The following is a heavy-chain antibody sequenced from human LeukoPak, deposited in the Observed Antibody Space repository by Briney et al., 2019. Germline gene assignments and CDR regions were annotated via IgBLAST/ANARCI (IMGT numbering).Heavy chain of an antibody. D-gene: IGHD3-3*02. CDR2: IKQDGNEK. CDR3: ARDGAFRIYDY. CDR1: GFTFSSYW. J-gene: IGHJ4*02. Sequence: PGGSLRLSCAASGFTFSSYWMTWVRQAPGKGLEWVASIKQDGNEKYYVDSVKGRFTISRDNARNSQYLQMSSLRADDTAVYYCARDGAFRIYDYWGQGTLVTVSS. V-gene: IGHV3-7*01.